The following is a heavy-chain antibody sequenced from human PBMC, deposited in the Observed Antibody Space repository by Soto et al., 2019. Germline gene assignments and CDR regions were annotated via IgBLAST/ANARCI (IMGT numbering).Heavy chain of an antibody. CDR2: IDWEDDK. CDR1: GFSLSTSGMC. D-gene: IGHD1-1*01. Sequence: SGPTLVNPTQTLTLTCTFSGFSLSTSGMCVSWIRQPPGKALEWLALIDWEDDKFYSTSLKTRLTISKDTSKNQVVLTLTNMDPVDTATYYCAHLPWKELWPRAPVVNWGQGTPVTVSS. CDR3: AHLPWKELWPRAPVVN. J-gene: IGHJ4*02. V-gene: IGHV2-70*12.